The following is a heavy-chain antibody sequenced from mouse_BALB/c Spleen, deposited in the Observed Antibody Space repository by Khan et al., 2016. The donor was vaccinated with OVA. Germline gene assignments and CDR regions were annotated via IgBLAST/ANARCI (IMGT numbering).Heavy chain of an antibody. V-gene: IGHV1S132*01. Sequence: QVQLQQSGAELVRPGASVKLSCKTSGYIFTSYWIHWVKQRSGQGLEWIARIYPGTNNTYYNDNLKDRATLTADKSSSTAYMQLTSLKSEDSAVYFCAREEALYYFDYWGQGTTLTVSS. CDR1: GYIFTSYW. D-gene: IGHD3-2*02. CDR3: AREEALYYFDY. J-gene: IGHJ2*01. CDR2: IYPGTNNT.